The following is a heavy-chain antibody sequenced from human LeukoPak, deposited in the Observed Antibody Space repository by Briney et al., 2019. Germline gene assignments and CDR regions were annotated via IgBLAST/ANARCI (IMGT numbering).Heavy chain of an antibody. CDR1: GFTFTTYA. V-gene: IGHV3-23*01. CDR2: ITGSGGST. J-gene: IGHJ4*02. D-gene: IGHD6-19*01. Sequence: GGSLRLSCAASGFTFTTYALTWVRQAPGKGLEWVSAITGSGGSTYYADSVRGRFTISRDNSKNTLYLQMNSLRAEDTAVYYCAKDLSLRSSDWYPGFDSWGQGTLVTVSS. CDR3: AKDLSLRSSDWYPGFDS.